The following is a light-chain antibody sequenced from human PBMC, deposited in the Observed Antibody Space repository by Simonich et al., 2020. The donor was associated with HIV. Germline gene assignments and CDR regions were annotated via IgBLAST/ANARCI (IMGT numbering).Light chain of an antibody. CDR2: EGS. CDR1: SNDVGVDNL. J-gene: IGLJ3*02. Sequence: QSALTQPASVSGAPGQSITISCPGTSNDVGVDNLVSWYQQHPGNAPKLLIYEGSKRPSAVSNRFSGSKSGNTASLTISGLQAEDESDYYCCSYARSSNYWVFGGGTRLTVL. V-gene: IGLV2-23*01. CDR3: CSYARSSNYWV.